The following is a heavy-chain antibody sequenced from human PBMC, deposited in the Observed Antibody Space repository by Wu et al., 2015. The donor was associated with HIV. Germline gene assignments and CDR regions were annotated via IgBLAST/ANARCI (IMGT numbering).Heavy chain of an antibody. V-gene: IGHV1-2*02. CDR2: MDPNNGAT. CDR3: TRDELFRVDDAFDM. Sequence: QVQLVQSGAEVKKPGTSVKVSCKAFGYAFSDYYLHWVRQVPGQGLEWMGWMDPNNGATNYAPKFQGMIIMTRDTSINTVYLELRRLRSDDTAVYYCTRDELFRVDDAFDMWGQGTLVTVSS. J-gene: IGHJ3*02. D-gene: IGHD2-15*01. CDR1: GYAFSDYY.